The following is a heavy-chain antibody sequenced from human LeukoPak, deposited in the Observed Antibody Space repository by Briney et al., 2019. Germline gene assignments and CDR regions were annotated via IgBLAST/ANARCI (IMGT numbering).Heavy chain of an antibody. CDR2: ISSNGGST. Sequence: GGSLRLSCAASGFXFSNYAIHWVRQAPGKGLEYVSAISSNGGSTYFANSVRGRFTISRDNSKNTLYLQMGSLRAEDMAVYYCARDMAAAGTEYYFDCWGQGTLVTVSS. CDR1: GFXFSNYA. CDR3: ARDMAAAGTEYYFDC. J-gene: IGHJ4*02. D-gene: IGHD6-13*01. V-gene: IGHV3-64*01.